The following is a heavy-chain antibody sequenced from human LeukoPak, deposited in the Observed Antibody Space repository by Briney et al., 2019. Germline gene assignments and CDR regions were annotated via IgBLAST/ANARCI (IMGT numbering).Heavy chain of an antibody. Sequence: GGSLRLSFGTSGFTFSSYGMSWVRQAPGKGLEWVSIISGSGGATYYADSVKGRFTISRDNSKNTLYLQMNSLRAEGTAVYHCAKRVSTSGVYLAPDFDYWGQGNLVTVSS. D-gene: IGHD6-13*01. J-gene: IGHJ4*02. CDR2: ISGSGGAT. CDR3: AKRVSTSGVYLAPDFDY. CDR1: GFTFSSYG. V-gene: IGHV3-23*01.